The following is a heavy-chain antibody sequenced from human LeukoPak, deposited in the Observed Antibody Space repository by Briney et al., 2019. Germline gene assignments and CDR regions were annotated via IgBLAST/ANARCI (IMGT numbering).Heavy chain of an antibody. CDR2: ISYDGSNK. CDR3: ARGGQYSNYGWFDP. J-gene: IGHJ5*02. CDR1: GFTFSSYA. Sequence: PGGSLRLSCAASGFTFSSYAMYWVRQAPGKGLEWVAVISYDGSNKYYADSVKGRFTISRDNSKNTLYLQMNSLRAEDTAVYYCARGGQYSNYGWFDPWGQGTLVTVSS. D-gene: IGHD4-11*01. V-gene: IGHV3-30-3*01.